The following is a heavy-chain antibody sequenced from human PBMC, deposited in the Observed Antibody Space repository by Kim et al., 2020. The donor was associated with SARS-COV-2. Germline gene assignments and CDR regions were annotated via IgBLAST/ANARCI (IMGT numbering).Heavy chain of an antibody. Sequence: YAASVKGRFPISEDNSKNTLYLQMNSLRAEDTAVYYCAKAVVDYGDSRGYWGQGTLVTVSS. J-gene: IGHJ4*02. CDR3: AKAVVDYGDSRGY. V-gene: IGHV3-23*01. D-gene: IGHD4-17*01.